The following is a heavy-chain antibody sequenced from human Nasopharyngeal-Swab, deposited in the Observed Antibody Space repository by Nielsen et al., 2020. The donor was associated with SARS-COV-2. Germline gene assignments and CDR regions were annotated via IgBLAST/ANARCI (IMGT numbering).Heavy chain of an antibody. CDR1: GFTFNNYN. CDR3: ARDGLDYDFWSAYVIDV. V-gene: IGHV3-21*01. J-gene: IGHJ6*02. D-gene: IGHD3-3*01. Sequence: GESLKISCAASGFTFNNYNFNWVRQAPGKGLEWVSSISSSSSYIYYADSVKGRFTISRDNAKNSLYLQMNSLRAEDTAVYYCARDGLDYDFWSAYVIDVWGLGTTVTVSS. CDR2: ISSSSSYI.